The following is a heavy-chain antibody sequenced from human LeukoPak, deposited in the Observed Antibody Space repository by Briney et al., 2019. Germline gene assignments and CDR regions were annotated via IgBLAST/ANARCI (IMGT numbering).Heavy chain of an antibody. CDR2: ISGSGGSS. V-gene: IGHV3-23*01. J-gene: IGHJ4*02. CDR1: GFTFTSYD. D-gene: IGHD3-22*01. CDR3: AKDSSSGTYFDY. Sequence: GGSLRLSCAASGFTFTSYDMSWVRQAPGKGLEWVSAISGSGGSSYYADSVKGRFTISRDNSKNTLYLQMNSLRAEDTAVYYCAKDSSSGTYFDYWGQGTLVTVYS.